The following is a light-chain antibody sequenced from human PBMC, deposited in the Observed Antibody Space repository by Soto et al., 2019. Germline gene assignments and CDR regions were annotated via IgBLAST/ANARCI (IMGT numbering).Light chain of an antibody. Sequence: EIISAPSTLSAPEGDRVTITCRASQSISSWLAWYQQKPGKAPKLLIYDASSLESGVPSRFSGSGSGTEFTLTISSLQPDDFATYYCQQYNSYSAFGQGTKVDIK. CDR1: QSISSW. J-gene: IGKJ1*01. CDR3: QQYNSYSA. V-gene: IGKV1-5*01. CDR2: DAS.